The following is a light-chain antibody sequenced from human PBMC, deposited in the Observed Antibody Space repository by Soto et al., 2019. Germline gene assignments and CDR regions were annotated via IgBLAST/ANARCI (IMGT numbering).Light chain of an antibody. CDR2: AAS. J-gene: IGKJ2*01. CDR1: QGISNL. CDR3: LQHNTYPYT. Sequence: DIQMTQSPSSLSASVGDRVTITCRASQGISNLLGWFQHKPGKAPKRLIYAASSLQGGVPSRFSGSGSGTEFNLTITGLQPEAWADSYCLQHNTYPYTFGQGTKLEIK. V-gene: IGKV1-17*01.